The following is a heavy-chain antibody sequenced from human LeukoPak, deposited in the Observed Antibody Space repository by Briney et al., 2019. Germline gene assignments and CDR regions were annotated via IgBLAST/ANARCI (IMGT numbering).Heavy chain of an antibody. V-gene: IGHV3-7*01. D-gene: IGHD1-26*01. Sequence: GGAPRPSFAASGFPLSRYWMTWVRPAPGTGLGLVANIKEDGSEKYYVDSVRGRFTISRDNAKNSLYLQMNSLRVEDTAVYYCVYGGSYYVAWGQGTLVTVFS. CDR3: VYGGSYYVA. J-gene: IGHJ5*02. CDR2: IKEDGSEK. CDR1: GFPLSRYW.